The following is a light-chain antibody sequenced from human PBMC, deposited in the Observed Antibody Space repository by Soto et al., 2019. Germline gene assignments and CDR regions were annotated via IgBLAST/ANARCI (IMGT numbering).Light chain of an antibody. CDR3: QQRSNWPST. V-gene: IGKV3-11*01. J-gene: IGKJ4*01. Sequence: EIVLTQSPATLSLSPGERATLSCRASQSVSGYLAWNQQKPGQAPRLLMYDASNRATGIPARFSGSGSGTDFTLTISSLEPEDFAVYYCQQRSNWPSTFGGGTKVEIK. CDR2: DAS. CDR1: QSVSGY.